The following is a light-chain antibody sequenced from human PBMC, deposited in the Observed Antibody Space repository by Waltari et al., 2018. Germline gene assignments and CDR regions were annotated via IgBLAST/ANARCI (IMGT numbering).Light chain of an antibody. CDR1: QSISNW. J-gene: IGKJ4*01. CDR3: QQYNSYSLLT. V-gene: IGKV1-5*03. Sequence: DIQMTQSPSTLSASVGDRFTITFRASQSISNWLSWYQQKPGKAPKLLIYKASTLESWVPSRFSGSGSVTEFTLTISSLQPDDFATYYCQQYNSYSLLTFGGGTKVEIK. CDR2: KAS.